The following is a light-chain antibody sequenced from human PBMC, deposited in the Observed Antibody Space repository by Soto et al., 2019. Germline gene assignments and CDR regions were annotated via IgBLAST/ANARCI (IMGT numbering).Light chain of an antibody. CDR3: SSYAGSDNLGV. V-gene: IGLV2-8*01. J-gene: IGLJ1*01. CDR1: SSDGGGYNY. CDR2: EVT. Sequence: QSVLTQPPSASGSPGQSVTISCTGTSSDGGGYNYVSWYQQHPDKAPRLMIYEVTKRPSGVPDRFSGSKSGNTASLTVSGLQAEDEADYYCSSYAGSDNLGVFGTGTKVTVL.